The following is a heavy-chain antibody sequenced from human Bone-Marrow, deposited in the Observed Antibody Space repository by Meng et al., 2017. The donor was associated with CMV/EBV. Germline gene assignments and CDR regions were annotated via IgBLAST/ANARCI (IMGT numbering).Heavy chain of an antibody. J-gene: IGHJ3*02. Sequence: ASVKVSCKASGYTFTSYYMHWVRQAPGQGLEWMGIINPSGGSTSYAQKFQGRVTMTRDTSTSTVYMELSSLRSDDTAVYYCARESGYCSSTSCYRAFDIWGQGTMVTVSS. CDR2: INPSGGST. CDR1: GYTFTSYY. D-gene: IGHD2-2*02. V-gene: IGHV1-46*01. CDR3: ARESGYCSSTSCYRAFDI.